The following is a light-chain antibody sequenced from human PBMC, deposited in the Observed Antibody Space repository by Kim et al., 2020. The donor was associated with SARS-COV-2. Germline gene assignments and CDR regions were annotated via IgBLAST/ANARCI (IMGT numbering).Light chain of an antibody. CDR3: QQYNNWPPWT. Sequence: SPGERATLSCRAVQSVISNLAWYQQKPGQAPRLLIYCASARTTGIPARFSGSGSGSDFTRTISSLQSEDFAVYYCQQYNNWPPWTFGQGTKVDIK. CDR1: QSVISN. CDR2: CAS. J-gene: IGKJ1*01. V-gene: IGKV3-15*01.